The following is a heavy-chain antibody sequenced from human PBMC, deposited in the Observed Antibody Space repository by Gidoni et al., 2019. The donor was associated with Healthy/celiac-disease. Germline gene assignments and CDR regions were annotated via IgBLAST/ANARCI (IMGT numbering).Heavy chain of an antibody. D-gene: IGHD3-22*01. Sequence: QVQLQESGPGLVKPSETLSLTCTVSVYSIRSGYYWGWIRQPPGKGLEWIGSIDHSGSTYYNPSLKSRVTISVDTSKNQFSLKLSSVTAADTAVYYCASRYYDSSGYSLMDVWGQGTTVTVSS. CDR3: ASRYYDSSGYSLMDV. CDR1: VYSIRSGYY. V-gene: IGHV4-38-2*02. J-gene: IGHJ6*02. CDR2: IDHSGST.